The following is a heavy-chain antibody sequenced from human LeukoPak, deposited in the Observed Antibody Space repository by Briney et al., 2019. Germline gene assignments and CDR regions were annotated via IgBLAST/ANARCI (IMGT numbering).Heavy chain of an antibody. J-gene: IGHJ4*02. D-gene: IGHD5-24*01. V-gene: IGHV4-61*02. Sequence: KTSQTLSLTCTVSGGFISSGSYYWSWIRQPTGKGLEWIGRIYTSGSTNYNPSLKSRVTISVDTSKNQFSLKLSSVTAADTAVYYCARELATMLYYFDYWGQGTLVTVSS. CDR1: GGFISSGSYY. CDR3: ARELATMLYYFDY. CDR2: IYTSGST.